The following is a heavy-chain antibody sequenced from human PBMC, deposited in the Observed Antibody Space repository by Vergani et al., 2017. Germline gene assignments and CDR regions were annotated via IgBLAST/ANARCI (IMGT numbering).Heavy chain of an antibody. D-gene: IGHD1-26*01. V-gene: IGHV4-34*01. CDR2: ITHSGTI. CDR1: GGSLSGYY. CDR3: ARRGERWETLLRDDFDV. J-gene: IGHJ3*01. Sequence: QVQLQQWGPGLLKPSEPLSLTCAVYGGSLSGYYWSWIRLAPGKGLEWIGAITHSGTINYNPTLKSPFNVSIDTSRDHFSLKLRSVSAADTAVYFCARRGERWETLLRDDFDVWGQGTFVTVSP.